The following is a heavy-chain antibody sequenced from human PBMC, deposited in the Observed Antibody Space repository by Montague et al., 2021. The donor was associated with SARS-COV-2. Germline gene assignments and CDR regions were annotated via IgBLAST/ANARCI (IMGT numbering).Heavy chain of an antibody. V-gene: IGHV3-30*04. CDR3: TRLGYGFNLGSAYDS. Sequence: SLRLSCAASGFAFGLYPLQWVRRAPGKGLEWLAVMSHDGTHMFVADSVKGRFTLSRDNSKNMLYLQMNGLRVEDSAVYFCTRLGYGFNLGSAYDSWGRGTLVTVAS. D-gene: IGHD6-13*01. CDR2: MSHDGTHM. CDR1: GFAFGLYP. J-gene: IGHJ4*02.